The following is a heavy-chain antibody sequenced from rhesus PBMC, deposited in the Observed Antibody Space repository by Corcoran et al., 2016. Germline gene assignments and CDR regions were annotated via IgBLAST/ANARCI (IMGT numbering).Heavy chain of an antibody. V-gene: IGHV4-65*01. CDR3: AGHASDGSSTV. D-gene: IGHD4-29*01. Sequence: QVQLQESGPGLVTPSETLSLPCAVSGGSTSSSNWWTWIRQPPGKGLECIGYLIGDSGSTYYNPSLKSRVTISPDPSMSQFSLKVSSVTAADTAVYFCAGHASDGSSTVWGPGVLVTVSS. CDR1: GGSTSSSNW. J-gene: IGHJ5-1*01. CDR2: LIGDSGST.